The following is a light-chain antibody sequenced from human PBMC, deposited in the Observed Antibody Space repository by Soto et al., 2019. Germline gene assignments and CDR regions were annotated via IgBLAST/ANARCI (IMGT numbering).Light chain of an antibody. CDR1: QSLLHSNGYNY. CDR3: MQAIRTPRT. Sequence: DIVMTQSPLSLPVTPGEPASISCRSSQSLLHSNGYNYLDWYLQKPGQSPQLLIYLGSNRASGVPDRFSGSGSGTDFTLKISRVEAEDVWVYYCMQAIRTPRTFGQGTKVEIK. CDR2: LGS. J-gene: IGKJ1*01. V-gene: IGKV2-28*01.